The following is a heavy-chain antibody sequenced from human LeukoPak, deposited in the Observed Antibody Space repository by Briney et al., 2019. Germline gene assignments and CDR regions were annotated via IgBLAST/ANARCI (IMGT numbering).Heavy chain of an antibody. CDR3: ARAPRGYYDCAFDI. V-gene: IGHV3-48*03. Sequence: GGSLRLSCAASGFTFSSYEMNWVRQAPGKGLEWVSYISSSGSTIYYADSAKGRFTISRDNAKNSLYLQMNSLRAEDTAVYYCARAPRGYYDCAFDIWGQGTMVTVSS. D-gene: IGHD3-22*01. CDR1: GFTFSSYE. J-gene: IGHJ3*02. CDR2: ISSSGSTI.